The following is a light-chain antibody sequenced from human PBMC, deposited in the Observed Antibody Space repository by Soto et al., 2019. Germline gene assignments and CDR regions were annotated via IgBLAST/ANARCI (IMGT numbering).Light chain of an antibody. J-gene: IGKJ2*01. V-gene: IGKV1-5*03. CDR3: KQYNSYYT. CDR2: KAS. Sequence: DIQMTQSPSTLSASVGDRVTITCRASQSISSWLAWYQQKPGKAPKLLIYKASSLESGVPSRFSGSGSGTEFTLTISSLQPDDFATYSSKQYNSYYTSGQGTKVDIK. CDR1: QSISSW.